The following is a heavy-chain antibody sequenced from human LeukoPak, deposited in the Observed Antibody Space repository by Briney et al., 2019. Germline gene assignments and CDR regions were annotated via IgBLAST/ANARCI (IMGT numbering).Heavy chain of an antibody. V-gene: IGHV5-51*01. CDR1: GGSSRYRFSTYY. J-gene: IGHJ1*01. Sequence: KDGESLQISCQGSGGSSRYRFSTYYLGWVRQMPGKGLEWMGMIYVGYSESRYSPSFEGQVSMSADKSTNTVYLQWRSLKASDTATYYCARRARKAASPLEYFESWGQGTPVTVYS. CDR3: ARRARKAASPLEYFES. D-gene: IGHD6-13*01. CDR2: IYVGYSES.